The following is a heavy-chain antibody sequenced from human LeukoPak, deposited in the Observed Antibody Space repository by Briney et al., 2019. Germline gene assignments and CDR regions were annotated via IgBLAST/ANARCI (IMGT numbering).Heavy chain of an antibody. D-gene: IGHD3-3*01. CDR3: ARDSPFTIFGVVATSGGWFDP. J-gene: IGHJ5*02. CDR2: ISAYNGNT. V-gene: IGHV1-18*01. Sequence: GASVKVSCKASGYTFTSYGISWVRQAPGQGLEWMGWISAYNGNTNYAQKLQGRVTMTTDTSTSTAYMELRSLRSDDTAVYYCARDSPFTIFGVVATSGGWFDPWGQGTLVTVSS. CDR1: GYTFTSYG.